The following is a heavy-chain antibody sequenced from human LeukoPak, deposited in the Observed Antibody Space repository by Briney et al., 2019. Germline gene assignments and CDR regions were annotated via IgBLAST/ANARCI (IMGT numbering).Heavy chain of an antibody. D-gene: IGHD3-3*01. CDR3: ARVPGGMEWSDFDY. V-gene: IGHV3-66*01. Sequence: PGGSLRLSCAASGFTVSTNYMSWVRQAPGKGLEWVSVIYSGGSTYYADSVKGRFTISRDNPKNSLYLQMNSLRAEDTAVYYCARVPGGMEWSDFDYWGQGTLVAVSS. J-gene: IGHJ4*02. CDR2: IYSGGST. CDR1: GFTVSTNY.